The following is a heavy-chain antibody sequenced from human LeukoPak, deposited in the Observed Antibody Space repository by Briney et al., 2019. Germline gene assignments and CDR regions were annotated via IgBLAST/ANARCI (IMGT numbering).Heavy chain of an antibody. J-gene: IGHJ4*02. Sequence: RGSLRLSCATPGFTFSSNWMSWVRHVPGRGLDWVANIKPDGSAEYYAASVKGRFTISRDNTKNTLYLQMNSLRAEETAVYYCAKLGLLWFGESPDYWGQGTLVTVSS. D-gene: IGHD3-10*01. V-gene: IGHV3-7*03. CDR2: IKPDGSAE. CDR1: GFTFSSNW. CDR3: AKLGLLWFGESPDY.